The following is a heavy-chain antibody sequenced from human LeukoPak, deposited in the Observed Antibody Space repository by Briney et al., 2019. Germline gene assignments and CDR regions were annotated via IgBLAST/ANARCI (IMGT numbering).Heavy chain of an antibody. Sequence: GESLKISCKGSGYSFTSYWIGWVRQMPGKGLEWMGIIYPGDSDTRYSPSFQGQVTISADKSISTAYLQWSGLKASDTAMYYCARHESYCGGDCYSGLSIWGQGTMVTVSS. D-gene: IGHD2-21*02. CDR3: ARHESYCGGDCYSGLSI. V-gene: IGHV5-51*01. J-gene: IGHJ3*02. CDR2: IYPGDSDT. CDR1: GYSFTSYW.